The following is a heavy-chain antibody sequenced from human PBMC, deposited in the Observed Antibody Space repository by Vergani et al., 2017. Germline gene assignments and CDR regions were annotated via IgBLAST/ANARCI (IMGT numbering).Heavy chain of an antibody. CDR1: GFTFSDYY. V-gene: IGHV3-11*05. D-gene: IGHD6-6*01. J-gene: IGHJ6*02. Sequence: QVQLVESGGGLVKPGGSLRLSCAASGFTFSDYYMSWIRQAPGKGLEWVSYISSSSSYTNYADSVKGRFTISRDNAKNSLYLQMNSLRAEDTAVYYWASSSTRDSSSLGRGGMDVWGQGTTVTVSS. CDR3: ASSSTRDSSSLGRGGMDV. CDR2: ISSSSSYT.